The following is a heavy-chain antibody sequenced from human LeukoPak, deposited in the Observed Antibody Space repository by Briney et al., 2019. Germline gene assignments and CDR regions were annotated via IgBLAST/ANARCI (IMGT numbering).Heavy chain of an antibody. V-gene: IGHV3-7*04. D-gene: IGHD3-10*01. CDR3: ARDRELAY. Sequence: PGGSLRLSCAASGXTFSSYWVTWVRQAPGKGLEWVANINQDGSEKYYVDSVRGRFTISRDTAKNSLYLQMNSLRAEDTAVYYCARDRELAYWGQGTLVTVSS. J-gene: IGHJ4*02. CDR2: INQDGSEK. CDR1: GXTFSSYW.